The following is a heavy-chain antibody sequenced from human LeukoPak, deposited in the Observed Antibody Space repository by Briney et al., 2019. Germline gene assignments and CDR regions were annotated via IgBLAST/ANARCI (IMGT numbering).Heavy chain of an antibody. CDR3: ARGGGYSYGSFDY. CDR1: GITLNSYW. Sequence: GGSLRLSCAASGITLNSYWMSWVRQAPGKGLEWMANINQDGSEKYYVDSVEGRFTISRDNAKNTLYLQMNSLRAEDTAVYYCARGGGYSYGSFDYWGQGTLVTVSS. V-gene: IGHV3-7*01. J-gene: IGHJ4*02. D-gene: IGHD5-18*01. CDR2: INQDGSEK.